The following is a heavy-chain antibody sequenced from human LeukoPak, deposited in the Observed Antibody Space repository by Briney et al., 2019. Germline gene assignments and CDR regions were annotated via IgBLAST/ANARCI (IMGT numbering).Heavy chain of an antibody. V-gene: IGHV3-64*01. D-gene: IGHD3-3*01. CDR2: ISSNGGST. CDR3: ARGRVFDY. Sequence: GGSLRLSCAASGFTFSSYAMHWVRQAPGKGPEYVSAISSNGGSTYYANSVKGRFTISRDNSKNTLYLQMGSLRAEDMAVYYCARGRVFDYWGQGTLVTVSS. CDR1: GFTFSSYA. J-gene: IGHJ4*02.